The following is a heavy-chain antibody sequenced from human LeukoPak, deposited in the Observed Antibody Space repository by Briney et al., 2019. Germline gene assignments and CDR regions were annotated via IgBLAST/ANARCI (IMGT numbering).Heavy chain of an antibody. Sequence: PSEALSLTCTVSGGSLSSGSYCGGWVRQPPGRGLGWIAYIYYSGSTNYNPSLKSRFTISVDTSKNQFSLKLSSVTAADTAVYYCARARSPSCYSCFDYWGQGTLVTVSS. J-gene: IGHJ4*02. CDR1: GGSLSSGSYC. CDR3: ARARSPSCYSCFDY. CDR2: IYYSGST. V-gene: IGHV4-61*01. D-gene: IGHD2-2*01.